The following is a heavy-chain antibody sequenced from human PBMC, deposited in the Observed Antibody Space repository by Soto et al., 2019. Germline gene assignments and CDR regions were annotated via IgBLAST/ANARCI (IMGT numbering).Heavy chain of an antibody. CDR1: GFTFSSYG. J-gene: IGHJ4*02. V-gene: IGHV3-33*01. D-gene: IGHD3-22*01. Sequence: QVQLVESGGGVVQPGRSLRLSCAASGFTFSSYGMHWARQAPGKGLEWVAVIWYDGSNKYYADSVKGRFTISRDNSKNTLYLQMNSLRAEDTAVYYCARDYRYYDSSGPGNYWGQGTLVTVSS. CDR3: ARDYRYYDSSGPGNY. CDR2: IWYDGSNK.